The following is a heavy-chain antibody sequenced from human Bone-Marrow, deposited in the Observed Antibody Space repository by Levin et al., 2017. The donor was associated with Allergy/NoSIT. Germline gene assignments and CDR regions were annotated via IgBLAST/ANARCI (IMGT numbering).Heavy chain of an antibody. D-gene: IGHD3-10*01. CDR2: IYNTGST. J-gene: IGHJ2*01. Sequence: MASETLSLTCTVSGGSISSRLYYWSWIRQPAGKGLEWIGRIYNTGSTNYNPSLNSRVTISVDTSKNQLSLKLSSVTAADTAVYYCARKLGQVTMVRGVITTLWYFDLWGRGTLVTVSS. CDR1: GGSISSRLYY. CDR3: ARKLGQVTMVRGVITTLWYFDL. V-gene: IGHV4-61*02.